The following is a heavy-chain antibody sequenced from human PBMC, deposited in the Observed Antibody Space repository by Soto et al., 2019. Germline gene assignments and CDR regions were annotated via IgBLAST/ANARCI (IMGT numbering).Heavy chain of an antibody. CDR3: AREGPLVGATSHYYYYGMDV. J-gene: IGHJ6*02. V-gene: IGHV4-59*01. D-gene: IGHD1-26*01. CDR1: GGSISSYY. CDR2: IYYSGST. Sequence: QVQLQESGPGLVKPSETLSLTCTVSGGSISSYYWSWIRQPPGKGLEWIGYIYYSGSTNYNPSLKSRVTISVDTSKNQFSLKLSSVTAADTAVYYCAREGPLVGATSHYYYYGMDVWGQGTTVTVSS.